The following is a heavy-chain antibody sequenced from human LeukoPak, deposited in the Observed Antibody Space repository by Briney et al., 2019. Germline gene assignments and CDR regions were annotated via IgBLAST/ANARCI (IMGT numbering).Heavy chain of an antibody. J-gene: IGHJ4*02. D-gene: IGHD6-19*01. V-gene: IGHV4-39*01. Sequence: SETLSLTCTVSGDSISSSSYYWGWIRQSPGKGLEWIGTIYYGGSTYYSPSLESRVTISIDTSKNQFSLRLNSVTAADTAVYYCARVLPQWLARYYFDCWGQGTLVTVSS. CDR3: ARVLPQWLARYYFDC. CDR1: GDSISSSSYY. CDR2: IYYGGST.